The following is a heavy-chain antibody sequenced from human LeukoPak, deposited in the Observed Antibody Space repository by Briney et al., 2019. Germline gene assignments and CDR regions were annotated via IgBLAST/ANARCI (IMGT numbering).Heavy chain of an antibody. CDR2: MNPNSGNT. J-gene: IGHJ6*02. D-gene: IGHD5/OR15-5a*01. V-gene: IGHV1-8*01. CDR3: ARGRSTRGYYGMDV. CDR1: GYTFTSYD. Sequence: ASVKVSCKASGYTFTSYDINWVRQATGQGLEWMGWMNPNSGNTGYAQKFQGRVTMTKNTSISTAYMELSSLRSEDTAVYYCARGRSTRGYYGMDVWGQGTTATVSS.